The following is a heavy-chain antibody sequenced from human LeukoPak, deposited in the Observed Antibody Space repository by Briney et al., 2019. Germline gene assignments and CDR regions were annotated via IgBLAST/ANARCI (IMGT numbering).Heavy chain of an antibody. CDR3: ARGPYYYDSSGYYYRVYYYYYYYMDV. V-gene: IGHV4-34*01. D-gene: IGHD3-22*01. CDR2: INHSGSS. CDR1: GGSFSGYY. Sequence: SETLSLTCAVYGGSFSGYYWSWIRQPPGKGLEWIGEINHSGSSNYNPSLKSRVTISVDTSKNQFSLKLSSVTAADTAVYYCARGPYYYDSSGYYYRVYYYYYYYMDVWGKGTTVTVSS. J-gene: IGHJ6*03.